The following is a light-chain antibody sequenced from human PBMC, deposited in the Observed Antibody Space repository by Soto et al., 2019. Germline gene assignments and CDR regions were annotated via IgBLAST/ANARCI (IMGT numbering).Light chain of an antibody. Sequence: DLQMTQSPSTLSASVGDRVTVTCRASQSISSSLAWYQQKPGQAPKLLIYTASTLESGVPSSFSGCGSVTDFTRTISSLQPEDFATYYCQQASCYRSFGEGTKVEVK. CDR1: QSISSS. V-gene: IGKV1-5*03. J-gene: IGKJ1*01. CDR3: QQASCYRS. CDR2: TAS.